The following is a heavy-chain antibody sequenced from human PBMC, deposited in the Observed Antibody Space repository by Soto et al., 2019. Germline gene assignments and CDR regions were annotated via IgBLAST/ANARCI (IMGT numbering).Heavy chain of an antibody. D-gene: IGHD4-17*01. CDR1: GGSISSSSYY. V-gene: IGHV4-39*01. CDR3: ARLYGDYGDY. Sequence: QLQLQESGPGLVKPSETLSLTCTVSGGSISSSSYYWGWIRQPPGKGLEWIGSIYYSGSTYYNPSLKSRVTIPVDTPKNQFSQKLSFVPAEDAAVYYCARLYGDYGDYGGQGTLFTASS. CDR2: IYYSGST. J-gene: IGHJ4*02.